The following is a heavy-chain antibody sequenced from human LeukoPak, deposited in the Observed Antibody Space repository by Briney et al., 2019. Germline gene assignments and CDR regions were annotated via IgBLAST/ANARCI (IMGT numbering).Heavy chain of an antibody. CDR2: AGWAGGTT. CDR1: EFNFDRYT. J-gene: IGHJ4*02. V-gene: IGHV3-43*01. Sequence: GGSLRLSCATSEFNFDRYTIHWVRQAPGKGLEWVSLAGWAGGTTFYSDSVRGRFTISRDSGRKSVYLQMNSLTTDDTAFYFCAKELDTMFFDYWGQGALVTVSS. CDR3: AKELDTMFFDY. D-gene: IGHD3-10*02.